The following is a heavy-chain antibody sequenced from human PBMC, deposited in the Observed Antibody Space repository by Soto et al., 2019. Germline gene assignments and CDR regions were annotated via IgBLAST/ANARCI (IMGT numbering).Heavy chain of an antibody. V-gene: IGHV4-59*01. CDR3: ARDGNPGGFDI. D-gene: IGHD3-10*01. CDR2: IYYSGST. CDR1: GGSISSYY. J-gene: IGHJ3*02. Sequence: SETLSLTCTVSGGSISSYYWSWIRQPPGKGLEWIGYIYYSGSTNYNPSLKSRVTISVDTSKNKFSLKLSSVTAADTAVYYCARDGNPGGFDIWGQGTMVTVSS.